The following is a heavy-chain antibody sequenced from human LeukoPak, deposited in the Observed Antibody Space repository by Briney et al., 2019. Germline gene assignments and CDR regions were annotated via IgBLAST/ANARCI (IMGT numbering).Heavy chain of an antibody. CDR1: GGSVSSGSYY. CDR2: IYYSGST. V-gene: IGHV4-61*01. CDR3: AREGIAAAGTLSSGLDV. Sequence: PSETLSLTCTVSGGSVSSGSYYWSWFRQPPGKGLEWIGYIYYSGSTNYNPSLKSRVTISVDTSKNQFSLKLSSVTAADTAVYYCAREGIAAAGTLSSGLDVWGKGTTVTVSS. J-gene: IGHJ6*04. D-gene: IGHD6-13*01.